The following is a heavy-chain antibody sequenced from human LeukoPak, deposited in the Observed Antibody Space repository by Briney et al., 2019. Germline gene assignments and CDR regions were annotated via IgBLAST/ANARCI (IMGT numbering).Heavy chain of an antibody. J-gene: IGHJ4*02. V-gene: IGHV4-31*03. CDR2: IYYSGST. Sequence: SEALSLTCTVSGGSISSGGYYWSWIRQHPGKGLEWIGYIYYSGSTYYNPSLKSRVTISVDTSKNQFSLKLSSVTAADTAVYYCAAHHTAMVMGYWGQGTLVTVSS. D-gene: IGHD5-18*01. CDR3: AAHHTAMVMGY. CDR1: GGSISSGGYY.